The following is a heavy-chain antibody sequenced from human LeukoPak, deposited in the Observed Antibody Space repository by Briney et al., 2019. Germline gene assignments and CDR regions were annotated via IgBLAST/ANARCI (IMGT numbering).Heavy chain of an antibody. CDR2: IHYSGSP. Sequence: SETLSLTCTVSGASLSSYYWKWIRQSPGKGLEWIACIHYSGSPNYNPSLKSRITISLDTSKNQYSLKLSSVTAADTAVYYCARGENTVGATDFDYWGQGTLVTVSS. D-gene: IGHD1-26*01. CDR1: GASLSSYY. V-gene: IGHV4-59*01. CDR3: ARGENTVGATDFDY. J-gene: IGHJ4*02.